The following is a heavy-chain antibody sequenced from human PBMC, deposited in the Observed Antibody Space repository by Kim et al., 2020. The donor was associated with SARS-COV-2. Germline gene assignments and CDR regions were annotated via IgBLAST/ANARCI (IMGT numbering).Heavy chain of an antibody. CDR2: INQDGSEK. Sequence: GGSLRLSCAASGFTFSNYWMSWVRQAPGKGLEWVANINQDGSEKYYVDSVKGRFTISRDNAKNSLYLQMNSLRAEDTAVYYCARVSALLWFGEVYFDYWGQGTLVTVSS. J-gene: IGHJ4*02. V-gene: IGHV3-7*01. CDR3: ARVSALLWFGEVYFDY. CDR1: GFTFSNYW. D-gene: IGHD3-10*01.